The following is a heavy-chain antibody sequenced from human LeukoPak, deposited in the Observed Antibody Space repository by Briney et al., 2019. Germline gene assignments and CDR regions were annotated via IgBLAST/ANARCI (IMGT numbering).Heavy chain of an antibody. V-gene: IGHV2-5*01. D-gene: IGHD3-9*01. CDR3: AHGASVYDILTGYYPYGMDV. Sequence: SGPTLVNPTQTLTLTCTFSGFSLSTSGVGVGWIRQPPGKALEWLALIYWNDDKRYSPSLKSRLTITKDTSKNQVVLTMTNMDPVDTAKYYCAHGASVYDILTGYYPYGMDVWGQGTTVTVSS. CDR2: IYWNDDK. CDR1: GFSLSTSGVG. J-gene: IGHJ6*02.